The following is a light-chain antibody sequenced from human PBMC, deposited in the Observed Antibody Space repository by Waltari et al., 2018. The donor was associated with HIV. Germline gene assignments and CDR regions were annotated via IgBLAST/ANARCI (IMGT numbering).Light chain of an antibody. Sequence: IVMTQSPAPLFMSPGERATFFCRASQSVSSNLAWYQQKFGQAPRLLIYDASTRATGIPARFSGSGSGTEFTLTISSLQSEDFAVYYCQQYNNWPPGYTFGQGTKLEIK. CDR2: DAS. J-gene: IGKJ2*01. V-gene: IGKV3-15*01. CDR1: QSVSSN. CDR3: QQYNNWPPGYT.